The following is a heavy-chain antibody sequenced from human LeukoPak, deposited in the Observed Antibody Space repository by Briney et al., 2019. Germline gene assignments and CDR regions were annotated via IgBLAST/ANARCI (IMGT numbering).Heavy chain of an antibody. D-gene: IGHD2-2*01. V-gene: IGHV1-2*02. Sequence: ASVKVSCKASGYTFTGYYMHWVRQAPGQRLEWMGWINPNSGGTNYAQKFQGRVTMTRDTSISTAYMELSRLRSDDTAVYYCLLYQLLSANPDWFDPWGQGTLVTVSS. CDR2: INPNSGGT. J-gene: IGHJ5*02. CDR3: LLYQLLSANPDWFDP. CDR1: GYTFTGYY.